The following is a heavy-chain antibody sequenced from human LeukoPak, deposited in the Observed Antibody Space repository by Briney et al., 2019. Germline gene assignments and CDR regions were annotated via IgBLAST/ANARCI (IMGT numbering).Heavy chain of an antibody. Sequence: PSETLSLTCTVSGGAMTSGVYYWAWIRQTPGKDLEWIGNIYYTGSTTYSNPSLKSRVAISIDTSKNQFSLRLSSVTAADTGLYFCARQGERCGYPEEFDSWGQGTLVSVSS. J-gene: IGHJ4*02. D-gene: IGHD5-18*01. CDR1: GGAMTSGVYY. CDR3: ARQGERCGYPEEFDS. V-gene: IGHV4-39*01. CDR2: IYYTGST.